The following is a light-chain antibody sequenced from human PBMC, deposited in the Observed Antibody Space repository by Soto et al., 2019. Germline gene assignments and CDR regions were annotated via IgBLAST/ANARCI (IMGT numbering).Light chain of an antibody. CDR2: DVS. V-gene: IGLV2-14*01. Sequence: QSALTQPASVSGSPGQSITISCTGTSSDVGGYNYVSWYQQHPGKAPKLMIYDVSNRPSGVSSRFSGSKSGNTASLTISGLQAEDEADYYCSSYTSSSTLYVFGTGTKVTV. CDR1: SSDVGGYNY. CDR3: SSYTSSSTLYV. J-gene: IGLJ1*01.